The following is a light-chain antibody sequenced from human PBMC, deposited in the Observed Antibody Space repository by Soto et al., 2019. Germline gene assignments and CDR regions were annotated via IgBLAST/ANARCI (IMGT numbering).Light chain of an antibody. CDR3: QHYNDWPPTWT. J-gene: IGKJ1*01. V-gene: IGKV3-15*01. Sequence: IVMTQSPATLSVXPGERATLSCRASQSVSSKLAWYQQKPGQAPRVLIYGASTRATGIPARFSGXXXXXXXXXTXSSLQSEDFAVYYCQHYNDWPPTWTFGQGTRVEIK. CDR2: GAS. CDR1: QSVSSK.